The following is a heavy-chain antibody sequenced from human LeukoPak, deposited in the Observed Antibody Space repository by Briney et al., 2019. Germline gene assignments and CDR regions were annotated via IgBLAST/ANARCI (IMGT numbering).Heavy chain of an antibody. J-gene: IGHJ4*02. CDR1: GGSISSYY. Sequence: PSETLSLTCTVSGGSISSYYWSWIRQPAGKGLEWIGRIYTSGSTNYNPSLKSRVTMSVDTSKNQFSLKLSSVSAADTAVYYCARGVRGYFDPQFDYWGQGTLVTVSS. D-gene: IGHD3-9*01. CDR3: ARGVRGYFDPQFDY. CDR2: IYTSGST. V-gene: IGHV4-4*07.